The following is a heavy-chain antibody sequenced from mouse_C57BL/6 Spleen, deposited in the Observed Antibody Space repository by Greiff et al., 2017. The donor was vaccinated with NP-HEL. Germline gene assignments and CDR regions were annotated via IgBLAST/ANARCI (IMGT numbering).Heavy chain of an antibody. CDR1: GFTFSSYG. Sequence: DVKLVESGGDLVKPGGSLKLSCAASGFTFSSYGMSWVRQTPDKRLAWVATISSGGSYTYYPDSVKGRFTISRDNAKNTLYLQMSSLKSEDTAMYYCARRYYGSSSFDYWGQGTTLTVSS. CDR3: ARRYYGSSSFDY. V-gene: IGHV5-6*02. J-gene: IGHJ2*01. CDR2: ISSGGSYT. D-gene: IGHD1-1*01.